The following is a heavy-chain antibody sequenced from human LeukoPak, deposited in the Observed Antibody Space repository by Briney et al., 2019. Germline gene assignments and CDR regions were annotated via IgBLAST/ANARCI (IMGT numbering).Heavy chain of an antibody. CDR2: IYYSGST. D-gene: IGHD1-26*01. J-gene: IGHJ4*02. Sequence: PSETLSLTCTVSGGSISSYYWSWIRQPPGKGLERIGYIYYSGSTNYNPSLKSRVTISVDTSKNQFSLKLSSVTAADTAVYYCARADFSVSGSYPIEGFDYWGQGTLVTVSS. CDR3: ARADFSVSGSYPIEGFDY. CDR1: GGSISSYY. V-gene: IGHV4-59*01.